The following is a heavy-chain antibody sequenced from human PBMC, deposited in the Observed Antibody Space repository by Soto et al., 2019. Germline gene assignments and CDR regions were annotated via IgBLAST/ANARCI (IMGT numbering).Heavy chain of an antibody. Sequence: SETLSLTCIVSGDSVTSGSYYWTWLRQPPGKGLEWIGYISYTGRTKYNPSLQSRVTISVDTSKNDFSLNLSSVTAADTAVYFCAREWGLLPYYVMNVWGHGTAVTSP. J-gene: IGHJ6*02. V-gene: IGHV4-61*03. D-gene: IGHD7-27*01. CDR3: AREWGLLPYYVMNV. CDR1: GDSVTSGSYY. CDR2: ISYTGRT.